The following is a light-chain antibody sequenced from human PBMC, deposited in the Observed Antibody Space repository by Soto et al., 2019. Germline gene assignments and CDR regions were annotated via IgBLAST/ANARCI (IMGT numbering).Light chain of an antibody. Sequence: QSVLTQPPSVSAAPGQKVAISCSGSTSNIGNNYVSWCQQLPEKAPKLLIYDTDKRPSGIPDRFSGSKSGTSATLGITGLQTGDEAEYYCAAWDSGLSAVVFGGGTKLTVL. CDR3: AAWDSGLSAVV. J-gene: IGLJ3*02. CDR1: TSNIGNNY. CDR2: DTD. V-gene: IGLV1-51*01.